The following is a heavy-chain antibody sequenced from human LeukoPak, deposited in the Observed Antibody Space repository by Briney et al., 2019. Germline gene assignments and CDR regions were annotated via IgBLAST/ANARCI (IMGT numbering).Heavy chain of an antibody. CDR1: LFSFSSYA. CDR2: ISGSGGRT. J-gene: IGHJ4*01. D-gene: IGHD6-13*01. V-gene: IGHV3-23*01. CDR3: ALLACYSSRWHEDPFGD. Sequence: PGGALTLSCVYSLFSFSSYAMTWVRQAPGKGREGVSDISGSGGRTYHADSVKGRFTISRDNSKNTLHLQMNSLRAADTAVYYCALLACYSSRWHEDPFGDRGHRTLVTV.